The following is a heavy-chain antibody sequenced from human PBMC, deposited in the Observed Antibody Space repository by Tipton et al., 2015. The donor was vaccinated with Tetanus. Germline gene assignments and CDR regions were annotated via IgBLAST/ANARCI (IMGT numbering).Heavy chain of an antibody. CDR3: VKDINWFPDN. D-gene: IGHD3-9*01. CDR1: GFSVSSSY. Sequence: SLRLSYAASGFSVSSSYMSWVRRASGKGLECVAGFWYGGNTNYADSVKGRFIISRDSSKNTLHLQMNSLKVEDTAIYYCVKDINWFPDNWGQGALVTVSS. V-gene: IGHV3-66*01. J-gene: IGHJ4*02. CDR2: FWYGGNT.